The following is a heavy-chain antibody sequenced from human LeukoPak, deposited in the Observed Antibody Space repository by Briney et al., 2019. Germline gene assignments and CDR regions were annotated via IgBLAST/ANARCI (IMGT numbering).Heavy chain of an antibody. CDR1: GGSISSSSYY. V-gene: IGHV4-39*01. Sequence: SETLSLTCTVSGGSISSSSYYWGWIRQPPGKGLEWIGSIYYSGSTYYNPSLKSRVTISVDTSKNQFSLKLSSVTAADTAVYYCGRNESRITIFGVVIRDAFDIWGQGTMVTVSS. D-gene: IGHD3-3*01. J-gene: IGHJ3*02. CDR2: IYYSGST. CDR3: GRNESRITIFGVVIRDAFDI.